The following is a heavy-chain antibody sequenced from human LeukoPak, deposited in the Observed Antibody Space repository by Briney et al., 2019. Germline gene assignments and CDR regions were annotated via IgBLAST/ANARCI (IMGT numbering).Heavy chain of an antibody. Sequence: GGSLRLSCAGSGFTFGSYGMHWFRQTPGKGLEWVAVIAYDGSRAFYADSVKGRFTISRDNSKNTMSVQMDDLRAEDTAVYYCTRYNNDHFDYWGQGTLVTVSS. D-gene: IGHD1-14*01. CDR1: GFTFGSYG. CDR2: IAYDGSRA. J-gene: IGHJ4*02. V-gene: IGHV3-33*01. CDR3: TRYNNDHFDY.